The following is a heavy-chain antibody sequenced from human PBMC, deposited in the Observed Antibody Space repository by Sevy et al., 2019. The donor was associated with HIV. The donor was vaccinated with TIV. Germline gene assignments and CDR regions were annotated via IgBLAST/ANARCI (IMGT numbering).Heavy chain of an antibody. CDR3: ARAYSGSYFYGMDV. CDR2: SSPTSSSI. D-gene: IGHD3-10*01. CDR1: GFSFSSYS. V-gene: IGHV3-48*02. Sequence: GGSLRLSCAASGFSFSSYSMNWVRQAPGKGLEGVSYSSPTSSSIYYADSVKGRFTISRDNAKNSLYLQMNSLRDEDTAVYYCARAYSGSYFYGMDVWGQGTTVTVSS. J-gene: IGHJ6*01.